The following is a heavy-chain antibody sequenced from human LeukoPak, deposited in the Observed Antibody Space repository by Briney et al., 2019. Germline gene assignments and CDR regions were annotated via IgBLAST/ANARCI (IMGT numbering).Heavy chain of an antibody. J-gene: IGHJ5*02. V-gene: IGHV4-34*01. CDR3: ARGGPDWGCFAP. D-gene: IGHD3/OR15-3a*01. CDR2: INHSGST. Sequence: SETLSLTCAVYGGSFSGYYWSWIRQPPGKGLEWIGEINHSGSTNYNPSLKSRVTISVDTSKNQFSLKLSSVTAADTAVYYCARGGPDWGCFAPGGQGTLVTVPS. CDR1: GGSFSGYY.